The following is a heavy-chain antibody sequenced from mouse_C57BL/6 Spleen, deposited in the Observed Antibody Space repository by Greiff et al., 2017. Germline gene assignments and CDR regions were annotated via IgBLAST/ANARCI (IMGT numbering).Heavy chain of an antibody. J-gene: IGHJ3*01. V-gene: IGHV1-52*01. D-gene: IGHD1-1*01. Sequence: QVQLQQPGAELVRPGSSVKLSCKASGYTFTSYWMQWVKQRPIQGLEWIGNIDPSDSETHYNQKFKEKATLTVDKSSSTAYMQLSSLTSEDSAVYYCARDYYGSSSFAYWGQGTLVTVSA. CDR3: ARDYYGSSSFAY. CDR1: GYTFTSYW. CDR2: IDPSDSET.